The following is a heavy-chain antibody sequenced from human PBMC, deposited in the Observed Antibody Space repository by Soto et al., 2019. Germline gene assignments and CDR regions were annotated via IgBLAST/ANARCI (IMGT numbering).Heavy chain of an antibody. CDR1: GYTFTSYG. Sequence: EASVKVSCKASGYTFTSYGISWVRQAPGQGLEWMGWISAYNGNTNYAQKLQGRVTMTTDTSTSTAYMELRSLRSDDTAVYYCARDPGPEGGVAGFDYWGQGTLVTVSS. CDR3: ARDPGPEGGVAGFDY. V-gene: IGHV1-18*04. J-gene: IGHJ4*02. CDR2: ISAYNGNT. D-gene: IGHD3-16*01.